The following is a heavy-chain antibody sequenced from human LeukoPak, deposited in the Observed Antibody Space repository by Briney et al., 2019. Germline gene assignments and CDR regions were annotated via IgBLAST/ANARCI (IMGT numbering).Heavy chain of an antibody. D-gene: IGHD3-22*01. Sequence: GASVKVSCKASGYAFTSYHIHWMRQAPGQGLGWMGIIIPSSGSTTYAQQFQGRVTMTEDTSTDTAYMELSSLRSEDTAVYYCATGRYYYDSSGYWPFDYWGQGTLVTVSS. CDR3: ATGRYYYDSSGYWPFDY. J-gene: IGHJ4*02. CDR2: IIPSSGST. V-gene: IGHV1-46*01. CDR1: GYAFTSYH.